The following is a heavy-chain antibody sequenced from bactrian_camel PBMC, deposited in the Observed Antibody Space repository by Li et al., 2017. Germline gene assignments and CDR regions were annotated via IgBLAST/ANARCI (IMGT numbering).Heavy chain of an antibody. CDR2: IRPGGLDT. J-gene: IGHJ4*01. Sequence: VQLVESGGGLVQPGGSLRLSCTASGFTFDIYGMSWVRQAPGKEREGVAAIRPGGLDTYYADSVEGRFTISKDNAKNTLYLQMNSLKPEDTAMYYCAAGLRNGCSRSPQYNYWGQGTQVTVS. D-gene: IGHD4*01. CDR1: GFTFDIYG. CDR3: AAGLRNGCSRSPQYNY. V-gene: IGHV3S31*01.